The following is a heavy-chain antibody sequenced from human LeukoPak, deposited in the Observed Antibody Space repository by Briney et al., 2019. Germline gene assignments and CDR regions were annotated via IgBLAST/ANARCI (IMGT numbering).Heavy chain of an antibody. J-gene: IGHJ6*03. D-gene: IGHD3-3*01. CDR1: GYTFTGYY. V-gene: IGHV1-2*06. CDR3: ARALRFLEWWEDYYMDV. CDR2: INPNSGGT. Sequence: ASVKVSCKASGYTFTGYYMHWVRQAPGQGLEWMGRINPNSGGTNYAQKFQGRVTMTRDTSISTAYMELSRLRSDDTAVYYCARALRFLEWWEDYYMDVWGKGTTVTVSS.